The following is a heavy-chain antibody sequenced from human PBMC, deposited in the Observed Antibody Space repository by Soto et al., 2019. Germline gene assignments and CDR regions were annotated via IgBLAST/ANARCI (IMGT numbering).Heavy chain of an antibody. Sequence: ASVKVSCKTSGFSFTSNHIHWLRQAPGQGLEWMGVINPSLGRANYAQKFQDRVAMTWDTSTTTVYVELSGLRSDGTAVYYCARAPYSSTSCFFDYWGQGVLVTVSS. D-gene: IGHD6-6*01. CDR3: ARAPYSSTSCFFDY. CDR1: GFSFTSNH. CDR2: INPSLGRA. J-gene: IGHJ4*02. V-gene: IGHV1-46*01.